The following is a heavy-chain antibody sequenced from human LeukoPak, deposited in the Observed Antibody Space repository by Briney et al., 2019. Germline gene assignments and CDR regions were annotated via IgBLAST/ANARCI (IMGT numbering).Heavy chain of an antibody. CDR2: ISGSGGST. J-gene: IGHJ4*02. CDR1: GFTFSSYS. CDR3: ARRESGSYSYDY. D-gene: IGHD1-26*01. V-gene: IGHV3-23*01. Sequence: GGSLRLSCAASGFTFSSYSMSWVRQAPGKGLEWVSAISGSGGSTYYADSVKGRFTISRDNSKNTLYLQMNSLRAEDTAVYYCARRESGSYSYDYWGQGTLVTVSS.